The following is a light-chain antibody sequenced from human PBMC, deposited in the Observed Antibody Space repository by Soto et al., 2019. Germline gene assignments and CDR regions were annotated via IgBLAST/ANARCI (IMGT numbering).Light chain of an antibody. CDR1: QAISKS. J-gene: IGKJ4*01. CDR3: QFYDNPPP. CDR2: DAS. Sequence: DIQMIQSPSSLSASFGDRVTITCQASQAISKSLNWYRQKPGKAPNLLIYDASSLETGVPSRISGGGSGTDSFFYISSLQPEDLAPYYCQFYDNPPPFGGGTEVQIK. V-gene: IGKV1-33*01.